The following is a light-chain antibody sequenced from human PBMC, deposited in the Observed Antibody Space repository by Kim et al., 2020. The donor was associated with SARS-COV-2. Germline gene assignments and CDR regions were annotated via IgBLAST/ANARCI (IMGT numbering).Light chain of an antibody. CDR2: GAS. J-gene: IGKJ3*01. CDR1: QRVGSSC. V-gene: IGKV3-20*01. Sequence: LYPGERATLSCRASQRVGSSCLAWYQKKPGQPPRLLIYGASSRATGTPGRFSGRGSGTDFPLTISRLEPEDFAVYYWQQYGSSCTFGPGTKVDIK. CDR3: QQYGSSCT.